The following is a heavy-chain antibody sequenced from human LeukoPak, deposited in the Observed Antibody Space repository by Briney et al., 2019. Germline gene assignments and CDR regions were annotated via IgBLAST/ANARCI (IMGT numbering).Heavy chain of an antibody. Sequence: PSETLSLTCTVSGGSISSSSYYWGWIRQPPGKGLEWIVSIYYSGSTYYNPSLKSRVTISVDTSKNQFSLKLSSVTAADTAVYYCTKYYGSGSWAFDIWGQGTMVTVSA. J-gene: IGHJ3*02. V-gene: IGHV4-39*01. CDR1: GGSISSSSYY. D-gene: IGHD3-10*01. CDR2: IYYSGST. CDR3: TKYYGSGSWAFDI.